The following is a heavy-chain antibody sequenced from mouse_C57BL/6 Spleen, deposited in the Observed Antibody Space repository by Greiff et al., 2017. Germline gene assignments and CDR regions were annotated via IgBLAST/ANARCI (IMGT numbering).Heavy chain of an antibody. Sequence: EVNVVESGAELVRPGASVKLSCTASGFNIKDDYMHWVKQRPEQGLEWIGWIDPENGDTEYASKFQGKATIPADTSSNTAYLQLSSLTSEDTAVYYCTTAGSGGFAYWGQGTLVTVSA. V-gene: IGHV14-4*01. CDR3: TTAGSGGFAY. J-gene: IGHJ3*01. CDR1: GFNIKDDY. CDR2: IDPENGDT.